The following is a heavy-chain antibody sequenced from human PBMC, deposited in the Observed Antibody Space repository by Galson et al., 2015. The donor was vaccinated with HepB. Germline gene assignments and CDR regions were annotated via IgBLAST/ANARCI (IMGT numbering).Heavy chain of an antibody. CDR1: GYTFHTYI. CDR2: INPYNGKS. J-gene: IGHJ4*02. D-gene: IGHD3-3*01. Sequence: SVKVSCKASGYTFHTYIINWVRQAPGQGLEWMGWINPYNGKSNCPQKLQGRVSMTTDSSTSTAYMDLRGLRSGDTAVYYCARGGAMARSHYTESFDYWAQGTLVTVSS. CDR3: ARGGAMARSHYTESFDY. V-gene: IGHV1-18*04.